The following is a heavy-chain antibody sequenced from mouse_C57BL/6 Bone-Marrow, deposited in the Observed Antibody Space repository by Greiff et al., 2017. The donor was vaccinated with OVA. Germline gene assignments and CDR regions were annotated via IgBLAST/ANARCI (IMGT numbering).Heavy chain of an antibody. D-gene: IGHD3-2*02. CDR2: IRNKANGYTT. CDR1: GFTFTDYY. Sequence: EVKLMESGGGLVQPGGSLSLSCAASGFTFTDYYMSWVRQPPGKALEWLGFIRNKANGYTTEYSASVKGRFTISRDNSQSILYLQMNALRAEDSATYYCARYRRDSSGPTWFAYWGQGTLVTVSA. J-gene: IGHJ3*01. V-gene: IGHV7-3*01. CDR3: ARYRRDSSGPTWFAY.